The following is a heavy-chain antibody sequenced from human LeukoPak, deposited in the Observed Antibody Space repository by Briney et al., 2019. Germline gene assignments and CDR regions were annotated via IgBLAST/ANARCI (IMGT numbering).Heavy chain of an antibody. CDR3: ARAIAAAGYYFDY. J-gene: IGHJ4*02. D-gene: IGHD6-13*01. CDR1: GGSFSGYY. CDR2: INHSGST. Sequence: SETLSLTCAVYGGSFSGYYWSWIRQPPGKGLEWIGEINHSGSTNYNPSLKSRVTISVDTSKNQFSLKLSSVTAADTAVYYCARAIAAAGYYFDYWGQGTLVTVSS. V-gene: IGHV4-34*01.